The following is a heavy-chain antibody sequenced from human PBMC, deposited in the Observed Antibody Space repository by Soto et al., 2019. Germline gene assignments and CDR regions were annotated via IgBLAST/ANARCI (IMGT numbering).Heavy chain of an antibody. Sequence: SVKVSCKASGGTFSSYAISWVRQAPGQGLEWMGGIIPIFGTANYAQKFQGRVTITADESTSTAYMELSSLRSEDTAVYYCARDLDSDYKMGYWGQGTLVTVSS. CDR1: GGTFSSYA. V-gene: IGHV1-69*13. CDR2: IIPIFGTA. CDR3: ARDLDSDYKMGY. J-gene: IGHJ4*02. D-gene: IGHD4-4*01.